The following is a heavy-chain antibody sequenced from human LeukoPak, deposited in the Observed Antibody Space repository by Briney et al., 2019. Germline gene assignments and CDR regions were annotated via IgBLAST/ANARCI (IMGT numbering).Heavy chain of an antibody. CDR2: IRYDGSNK. V-gene: IGHV3-30*02. CDR3: ARGPTMKMDV. D-gene: IGHD3-22*01. Sequence: GGSLRLSCAASVFTFSSYGMHWVRQAPGKGLEWVAFIRYDGSNKYYVDSVKGRFTISRDNSKNTLYLQMNSLRVEDTAVYYCARGPTMKMDVWGKGTTVTVSS. J-gene: IGHJ6*04. CDR1: VFTFSSYG.